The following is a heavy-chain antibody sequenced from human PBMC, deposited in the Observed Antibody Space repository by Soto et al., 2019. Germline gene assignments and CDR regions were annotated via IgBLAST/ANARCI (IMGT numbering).Heavy chain of an antibody. CDR3: ARVGYCNGDCYSDY. D-gene: IGHD2-21*02. J-gene: IGHJ4*02. CDR1: GFTFSSYL. Sequence: EVQLVESGGGLVQPGGSLRLSCAASGFTFSSYLMHWVRQVPGKGLVWVSRISGDGRSITYADSVKGRFTVSRDSAKNTLNLQMHSLRAEDTAVYYCARVGYCNGDCYSDYWGQGTLVTVSS. V-gene: IGHV3-74*01. CDR2: ISGDGRSI.